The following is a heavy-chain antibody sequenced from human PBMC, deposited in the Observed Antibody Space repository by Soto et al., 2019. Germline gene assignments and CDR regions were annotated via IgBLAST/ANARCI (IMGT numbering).Heavy chain of an antibody. V-gene: IGHV3-7*03. Sequence: PGGSLRLSCAASGFTFSTYWMSWVRQTPGKGLEWVANIKQDGSEEYYVDSVKGRFTISRDNADNSLYLHMHSLRAEDTAVYYCAREKGGPPIHYCSSTSCQAAFDIWGQGTMVTVSS. CDR1: GFTFSTYW. J-gene: IGHJ3*02. CDR3: AREKGGPPIHYCSSTSCQAAFDI. CDR2: IKQDGSEE. D-gene: IGHD2-2*01.